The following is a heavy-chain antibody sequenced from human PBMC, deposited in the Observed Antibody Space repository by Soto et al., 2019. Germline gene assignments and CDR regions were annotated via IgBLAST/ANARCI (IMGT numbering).Heavy chain of an antibody. CDR2: MNPISGNT. Sequence: QVQLVQSGAEVKKPGASVRVSCKDSGYTFTSYDINWVRQAAGQGLEWMGWMNPISGNTGYAEKFQGRVTMTRDTSISTAYMELSSLRTEDTGVYYCARGVYGGGRVSDYWGQGTRVTVSS. D-gene: IGHD4-17*01. J-gene: IGHJ4*02. CDR1: GYTFTSYD. CDR3: ARGVYGGGRVSDY. V-gene: IGHV1-8*01.